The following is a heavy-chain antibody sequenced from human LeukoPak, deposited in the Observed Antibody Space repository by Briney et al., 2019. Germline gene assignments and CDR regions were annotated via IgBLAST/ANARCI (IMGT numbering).Heavy chain of an antibody. CDR2: IYYSGST. CDR1: GGSISSSSYY. Sequence: SSETLSLTCTVSGGSISSSSYYWGWIRQPPGKGLEWIGSIYYSGSTYYNPSLKSRVTISVDTSKNQFSLKLSSVTAADTAVYYCARGMHSSSWKYYYYMDVWGKGTTVTVSS. D-gene: IGHD6-13*01. J-gene: IGHJ6*03. V-gene: IGHV4-39*07. CDR3: ARGMHSSSWKYYYYMDV.